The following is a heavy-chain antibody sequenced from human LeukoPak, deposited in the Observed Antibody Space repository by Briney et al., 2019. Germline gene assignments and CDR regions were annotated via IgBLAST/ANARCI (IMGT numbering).Heavy chain of an antibody. CDR2: TSSSGETT. Sequence: PGGSLRLSCVASGLTFSSYAMSWVRQAAGKGLEWVSSTSSSGETTYYADSVKGRFTISRDNSRNTLYLQMNSLRAEDTAVYYCAKDRPNYYGTNGHYYRRDGDCWGQGTLVTVSS. V-gene: IGHV3-23*01. CDR3: AKDRPNYYGTNGHYYRRDGDC. D-gene: IGHD3-22*01. CDR1: GLTFSSYA. J-gene: IGHJ4*02.